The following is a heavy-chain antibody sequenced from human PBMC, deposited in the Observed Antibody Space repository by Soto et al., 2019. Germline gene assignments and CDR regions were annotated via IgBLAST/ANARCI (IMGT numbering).Heavy chain of an antibody. V-gene: IGHV1-69*01. Sequence: QVQLVQSGAEVKKPGSSVKVSCKASGGTFSSYAISWVRQAPGQGLEWMGGIIPIFGTANYAQKFQGRVTITADESTSTAYMELSSLRSEDKDVYYCAREGGPYDRSGRDGWYFDLWGRGTLVTVSS. D-gene: IGHD3-22*01. CDR1: GGTFSSYA. CDR3: AREGGPYDRSGRDGWYFDL. J-gene: IGHJ2*01. CDR2: IIPIFGTA.